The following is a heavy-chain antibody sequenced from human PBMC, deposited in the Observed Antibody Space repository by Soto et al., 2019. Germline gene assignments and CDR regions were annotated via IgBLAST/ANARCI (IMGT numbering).Heavy chain of an antibody. CDR2: IYYSGST. J-gene: IGHJ3*02. CDR1: GGSVSSGSYY. D-gene: IGHD2-15*01. Sequence: QVQLQESGPGLVKPSETLSLTCTVSGGSVSSGSYYWSWIRQPPGKGLEWIGYIYYSGSTNYNPSLKSRVTISVDTSKNQFSLKLSSVTAVDTAVYYCARGSGPNDAFDIWGQGTMVTVSS. V-gene: IGHV4-61*01. CDR3: ARGSGPNDAFDI.